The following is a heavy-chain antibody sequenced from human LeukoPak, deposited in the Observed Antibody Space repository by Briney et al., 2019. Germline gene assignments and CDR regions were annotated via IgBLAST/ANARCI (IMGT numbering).Heavy chain of an antibody. CDR2: ISYDGSNN. CDR1: GFTFSSYG. CDR3: AQAFYGDYVGVGDAFDI. J-gene: IGHJ3*02. Sequence: PGGSLRLSCAASGFTFSSYGIHSVRQAPGKGLELDAVISYDGSNNYYAASVKDQFPISRDNSKNTLYLQMNSLRAEDTAVYYCAQAFYGDYVGVGDAFDIWGQGTRVTVSS. V-gene: IGHV3-30*03. D-gene: IGHD4-17*01.